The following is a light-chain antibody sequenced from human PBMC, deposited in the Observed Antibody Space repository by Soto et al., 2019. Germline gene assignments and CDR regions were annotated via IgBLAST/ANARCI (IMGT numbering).Light chain of an antibody. CDR3: YSYAGRSFV. J-gene: IGLJ1*01. V-gene: IGLV2-11*01. CDR2: DVA. CDR1: SSDVGSSNY. Sequence: QSVLTQPRSVSGSPGQSVTISCTGTSSDVGSSNYVSWYQHHPGKAPKLIIFDVADRPSGVPDRFSGSKSGNTASLTISGLQTDDEADYYCYSYAGRSFVFGSGTKVTVL.